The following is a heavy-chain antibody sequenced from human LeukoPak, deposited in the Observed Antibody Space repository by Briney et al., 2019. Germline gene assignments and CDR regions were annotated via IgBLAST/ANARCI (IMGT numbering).Heavy chain of an antibody. V-gene: IGHV3-23*01. J-gene: IGHJ5*02. CDR1: GFTFSRNV. CDR2: ISFAGGST. CDR3: ANGGYTRDEHFDL. Sequence: GGSLRLSCGASGFTFSRNVMTWVCQTPRKGLKWVSTISFAGGSTYYADSVKGRFTVSRDTSKNTPYLQMNSLRAEDTAVYYCANGGYTRDEHFDLWGQGTLVTVSS. D-gene: IGHD2-2*02.